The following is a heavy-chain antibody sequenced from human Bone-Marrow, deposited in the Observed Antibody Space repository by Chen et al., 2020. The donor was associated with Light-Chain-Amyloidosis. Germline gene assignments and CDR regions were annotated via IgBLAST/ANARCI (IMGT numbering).Heavy chain of an antibody. CDR1: GYTLTAYY. V-gene: IGHV1-2*02. CDR2: FNPKNRET. Sequence: QIQLLQSGPEVRKPGASLKVSCKASGYTLTAYYLHWVRQAPGQGLEWMGWFNPKNRETYFVNDFRGRVSVTRDTAINTAYMELRSLTSDDTAVYYCERAILDNNNYCCYNDGLDVWGQGTTVIVSS. D-gene: IGHD2-2*02. J-gene: IGHJ6*02. CDR3: ERAILDNNNYCCYNDGLDV.